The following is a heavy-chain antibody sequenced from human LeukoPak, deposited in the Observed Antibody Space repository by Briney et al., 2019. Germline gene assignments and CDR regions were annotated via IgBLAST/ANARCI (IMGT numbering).Heavy chain of an antibody. D-gene: IGHD4-17*01. CDR2: IYPGDSDT. V-gene: IGHV5-51*01. CDR3: ARGKNDYGDYVVDY. CDR1: GYSFTSYW. Sequence: GESLKISCKGSGYSFTSYWNGWVRQMPGKGLEWMGIIYPGDSDTRYRPSFQGQVTISADKSISTAYLQWSSLKASDTAMYYCARGKNDYGDYVVDYCGQGTLVTVSS. J-gene: IGHJ4*02.